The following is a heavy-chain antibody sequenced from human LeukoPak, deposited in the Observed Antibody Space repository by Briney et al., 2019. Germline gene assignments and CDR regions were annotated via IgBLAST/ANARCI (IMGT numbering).Heavy chain of an antibody. CDR1: GFTFSSYG. J-gene: IGHJ5*02. D-gene: IGHD6-13*01. CDR3: ARQYSSSWYNWFDP. V-gene: IGHV3-30*02. Sequence: GGSLRLSCAASGFTFSSYGMHWVRQAPGKGLEWVAFIRYDGSNKYYADSVKGRFTISRDNSKNTLYLQMNSLRAEDTAVYYCARQYSSSWYNWFDPWGQGTLVTVSS. CDR2: IRYDGSNK.